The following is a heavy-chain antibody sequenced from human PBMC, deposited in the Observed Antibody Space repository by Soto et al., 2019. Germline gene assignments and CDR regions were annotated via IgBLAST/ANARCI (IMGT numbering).Heavy chain of an antibody. CDR1: GYSFTSYW. Sequence: GESLKISCKGSGYSFTSYWIGWVRQMPGKGLEWMGIIYPGDSDTRYSPSFQGQVTISADKSISTAYLQWSSLKASDTAMYYCARLGGSGSYTPPPIDYWGQGTLVTVSS. V-gene: IGHV5-51*01. CDR2: IYPGDSDT. D-gene: IGHD3-10*01. J-gene: IGHJ4*02. CDR3: ARLGGSGSYTPPPIDY.